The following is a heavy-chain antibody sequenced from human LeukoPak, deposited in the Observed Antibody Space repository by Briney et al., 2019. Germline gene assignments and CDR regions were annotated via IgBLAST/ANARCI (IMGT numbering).Heavy chain of an antibody. V-gene: IGHV1-69*04. D-gene: IGHD3-10*01. CDR3: AREIRGYYYGSGSYLFLDY. J-gene: IGHJ4*02. Sequence: SVKVSCKASGGTFSSYAISWVRQAPGQGLEWIGRIIPILGIANYAQKFQGRVTITADKSTSTAYMELSSLRSEDTAVYYCAREIRGYYYGSGSYLFLDYWGQGTLVTVSS. CDR1: GGTFSSYA. CDR2: IIPILGIA.